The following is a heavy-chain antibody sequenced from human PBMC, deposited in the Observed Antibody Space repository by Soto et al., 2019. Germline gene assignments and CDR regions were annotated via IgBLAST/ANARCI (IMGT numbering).Heavy chain of an antibody. J-gene: IGHJ4*02. Sequence: PGRSLRLSRAASGFTFSSYGLNWVRQAPGKGLEWVAVIWYDGSNKYYADSVKGRFTISRDNSKNTLYLQMNSLRAEDTAVYYCARSERYCSSTSGYWKYWSQGTLVTVPS. CDR3: ARSERYCSSTSGYWKY. CDR1: GFTFSSYG. V-gene: IGHV3-33*01. CDR2: IWYDGSNK. D-gene: IGHD2-2*01.